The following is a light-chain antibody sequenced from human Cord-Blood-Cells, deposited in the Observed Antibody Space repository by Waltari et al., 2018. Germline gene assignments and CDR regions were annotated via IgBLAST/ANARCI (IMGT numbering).Light chain of an antibody. CDR3: NSRDSSGNHVV. CDR1: SLRSYY. J-gene: IGLJ2*01. V-gene: IGLV3-19*01. Sequence: SSELTQDPAVSVALGQTVRITCQGDSLRSYYASWYQQKPGQAPVLVIYGKNNRPSWIPDLFSGSSSRNTASLTITGAQAEDEADYYCNSRDSSGNHVVFGGGTKLTVL. CDR2: GKN.